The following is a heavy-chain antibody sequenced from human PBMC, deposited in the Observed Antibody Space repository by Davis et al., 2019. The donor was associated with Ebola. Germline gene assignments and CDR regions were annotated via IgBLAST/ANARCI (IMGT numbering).Heavy chain of an antibody. D-gene: IGHD3-22*01. CDR3: ARDGITMIVVVTPDMDY. J-gene: IGHJ4*02. CDR2: ISYDGSNK. V-gene: IGHV3-30-3*01. Sequence: PGGSLRLSCAASGFTFSSYAMHWVRQAPGKGLEWVAVISYDGSNKYYADSVKGRFTISRDNSKNTLYLQMNRLRAEDTAVYYCARDGITMIVVVTPDMDYWGQGTLVTVSS. CDR1: GFTFSSYA.